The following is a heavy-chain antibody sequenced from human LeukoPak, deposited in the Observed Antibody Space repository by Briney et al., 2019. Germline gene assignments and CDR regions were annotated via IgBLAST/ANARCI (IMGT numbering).Heavy chain of an antibody. V-gene: IGHV1-2*02. CDR3: ARDLSPIWFGERAFDY. D-gene: IGHD3-10*01. CDR1: GYTFTGYY. J-gene: IGHJ4*02. Sequence: GASVKVSCKASGYTFTGYYMHWVRQAPGQGLEWMGWINPNSGGTNYAQKFQGRVTITRETSISTAYMELSRLRSDDTAVYYCARDLSPIWFGERAFDYWGQGTLVTVSS. CDR2: INPNSGGT.